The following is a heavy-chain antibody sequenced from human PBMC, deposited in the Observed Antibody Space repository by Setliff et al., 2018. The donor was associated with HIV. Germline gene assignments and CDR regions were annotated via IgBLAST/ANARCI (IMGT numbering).Heavy chain of an antibody. V-gene: IGHV3-23*01. CDR2: ISDGGGGT. CDR1: GFTFSSYS. J-gene: IGHJ4*02. Sequence: PGGSLRLSCAASGFTFSSYSMIWVRQAPGKGLEWVSAISDGGGGTDYADSVKGRFTISRDNSRNTLYLQMNSLRAEDTAVYFCAKLGGSGSYSNAFDYWGQGTLVTVSS. D-gene: IGHD3-10*01. CDR3: AKLGGSGSYSNAFDY.